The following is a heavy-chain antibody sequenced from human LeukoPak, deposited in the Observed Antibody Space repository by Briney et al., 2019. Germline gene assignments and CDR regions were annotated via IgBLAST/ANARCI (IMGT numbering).Heavy chain of an antibody. CDR1: GFTFSSYA. CDR2: ISGSGGNT. V-gene: IGHV3-23*01. Sequence: GGSLRLSCAASGFTFSSYAMSWVRQAPGKGLEWVSVISGSGGNTYYADSVKGRFTISRDNSKNTLYLQLNSLRAEDTAVYYCAKEAKYYDSSGSNDYWGQGTLVTVSS. D-gene: IGHD3-22*01. J-gene: IGHJ4*02. CDR3: AKEAKYYDSSGSNDY.